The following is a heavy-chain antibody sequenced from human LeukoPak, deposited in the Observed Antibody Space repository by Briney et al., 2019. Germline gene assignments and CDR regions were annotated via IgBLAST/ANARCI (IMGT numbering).Heavy chain of an antibody. J-gene: IGHJ4*02. Sequence: GRSLRLSCAASGFTFSSYGMHWVRQAPGKGLEWVAVISYDGSNKYYADSVKGRFTISRDNSKNTLYPQMNSLRAEDTAVYYCAKEVEMATIVDYWGQGTLVTVSS. D-gene: IGHD5-24*01. V-gene: IGHV3-30*18. CDR3: AKEVEMATIVDY. CDR2: ISYDGSNK. CDR1: GFTFSSYG.